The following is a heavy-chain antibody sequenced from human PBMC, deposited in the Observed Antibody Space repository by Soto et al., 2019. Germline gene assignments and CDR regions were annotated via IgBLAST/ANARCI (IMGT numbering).Heavy chain of an antibody. CDR3: AREGGGYYGSGSSNPFFDL. D-gene: IGHD3-10*01. CDR1: GFTFSSYT. CDR2: ISISSSTI. Sequence: TGGSLRLSCAASGFTFSSYTMNWVRQAPGKGLQWVSYISISSSTIYYADSVKGRFTISRDNAKNSLYLQMNSLRAEDTAVYYCAREGGGYYGSGSSNPFFDLWGRGTLVTVS. V-gene: IGHV3-48*01. J-gene: IGHJ2*01.